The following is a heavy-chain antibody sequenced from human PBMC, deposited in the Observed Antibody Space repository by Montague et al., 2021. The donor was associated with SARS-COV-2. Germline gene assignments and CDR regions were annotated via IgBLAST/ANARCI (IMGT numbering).Heavy chain of an antibody. J-gene: IGHJ2*01. CDR1: GGSISSGGYD. CDR3: ARSPEPMIILIITSLNWYFDL. D-gene: IGHD3-22*01. V-gene: IGHV4-31*03. CDR2: IDYSGST. Sequence: TLSLTCTVSGGSISSGGYDWSWIRQHPGKGLEWIGYIDYSGSTYYXPSLKSRVTISVDTSKNQFSLKMSSVTAADTAVYYCARSPEPMIILIITSLNWYFDLWGRGTLVTVSS.